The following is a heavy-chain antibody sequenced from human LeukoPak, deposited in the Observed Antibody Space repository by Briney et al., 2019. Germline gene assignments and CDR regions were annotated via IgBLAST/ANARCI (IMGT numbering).Heavy chain of an antibody. CDR2: IYHSGSI. Sequence: PSQTLSLTCTVSGGSISSGGYYWSWIRQPPGKGLEWIGYIYHSGSIYYNPSLKSRVTISVDRSKNQFSLKLSSVTAADTAVYYCARDVVVVGFPYYYYMDVWGKGTTVTVSS. D-gene: IGHD2-2*01. CDR1: GGSISSGGYY. CDR3: ARDVVVVGFPYYYYMDV. V-gene: IGHV4-30-2*01. J-gene: IGHJ6*03.